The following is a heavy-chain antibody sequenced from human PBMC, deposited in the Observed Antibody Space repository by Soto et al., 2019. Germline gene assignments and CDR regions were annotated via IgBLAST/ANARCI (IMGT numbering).Heavy chain of an antibody. CDR3: ARDRGTVTNDVGQDYGMDV. Sequence: EVQLVESGGGLVQPGGSLRLSCAASGFTFSSYEMNWVRQAPGKGLEWVSYISTGGNTIYYADSVKGRFTFSRDNAAQSVYLQMNSLRHEDTAVYYCARDRGTVTNDVGQDYGMDVWGQGTTVTVSS. D-gene: IGHD4-17*01. J-gene: IGHJ6*02. CDR1: GFTFSSYE. V-gene: IGHV3-48*03. CDR2: ISTGGNTI.